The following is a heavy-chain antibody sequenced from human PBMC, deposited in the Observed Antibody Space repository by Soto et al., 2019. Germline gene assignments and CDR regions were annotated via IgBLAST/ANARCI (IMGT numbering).Heavy chain of an antibody. V-gene: IGHV4-59*01. Sequence: QVQLQESGPGLVKPSETLSLTCTVSGGSISSYYWSWIRQPPGKGLEWIGYIYYSGRPNYKPSLKSRVTISVDTSKTQFSLKLSSVTAADTAVYYGARGDSSSGYVWFDPWGQGTLVTVSS. CDR2: IYYSGRP. D-gene: IGHD6-13*01. J-gene: IGHJ5*02. CDR3: ARGDSSSGYVWFDP. CDR1: GGSISSYY.